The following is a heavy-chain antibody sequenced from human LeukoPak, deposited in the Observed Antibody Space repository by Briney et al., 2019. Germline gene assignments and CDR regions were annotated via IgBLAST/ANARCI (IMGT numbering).Heavy chain of an antibody. CDR2: INHSGST. J-gene: IGHJ4*02. Sequence: SETLSLTCAVYGGSFSGYYWSWIRQPPGKGLEWIGEINHSGSTNYNPSLKSRVTISVDTSKNQLSLKLSSVTAADTAVYYCARGYVTTLTRRYGIYYFDYWGQGTLVTVSS. CDR1: GGSFSGYY. CDR3: ARGYVTTLTRRYGIYYFDY. V-gene: IGHV4-34*01. D-gene: IGHD4-17*01.